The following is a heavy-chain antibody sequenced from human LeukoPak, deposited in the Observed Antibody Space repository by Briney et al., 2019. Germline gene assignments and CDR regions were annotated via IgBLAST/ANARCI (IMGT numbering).Heavy chain of an antibody. D-gene: IGHD3-10*01. CDR2: INPSGGST. Sequence: ASVKVSCTASGYTFTSYYMHWVRQAPGQGLEWMGIINPSGGSTSYAQKFQGRVTMTRDTSTSTVYMELSSLRSEDTAVYYCARDPGDIWFGEGYFDYWGQGTLVTVSS. CDR3: ARDPGDIWFGEGYFDY. V-gene: IGHV1-46*01. J-gene: IGHJ4*02. CDR1: GYTFTSYY.